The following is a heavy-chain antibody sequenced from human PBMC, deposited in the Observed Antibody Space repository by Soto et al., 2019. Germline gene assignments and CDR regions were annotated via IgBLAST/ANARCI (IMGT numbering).Heavy chain of an antibody. D-gene: IGHD6-13*01. V-gene: IGHV4-34*01. CDR2: INHSGST. CDR3: ARGGYSSSWYVPRHPYLAVAGYYFDY. CDR1: GGSFSGYY. Sequence: SETLSLTCAVYGGSFSGYYWSWIRQPPGKGLEWIGEINHSGSTNYNPSLKSRVTISVDTSKNQFSLKLSSVTAADTAVYYCARGGYSSSWYVPRHPYLAVAGYYFDYWGQGTLVTVSS. J-gene: IGHJ4*02.